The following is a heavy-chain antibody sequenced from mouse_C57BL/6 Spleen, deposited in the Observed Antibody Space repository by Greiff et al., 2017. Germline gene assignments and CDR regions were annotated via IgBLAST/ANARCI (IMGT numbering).Heavy chain of an antibody. CDR1: GYAFSSSW. CDR3: ARGLLFDY. J-gene: IGHJ2*01. Sequence: QVQLQQSGPELVKPGASVKISCKASGYAFSSSWMNWVKQRPGKGLEWIGRIYPGDGDTNYNGKFKGKATLTADKSSSTAYMQLSSLTSEYSAVYFCARGLLFDYWGQGTTLTVSS. V-gene: IGHV1-82*01. CDR2: IYPGDGDT.